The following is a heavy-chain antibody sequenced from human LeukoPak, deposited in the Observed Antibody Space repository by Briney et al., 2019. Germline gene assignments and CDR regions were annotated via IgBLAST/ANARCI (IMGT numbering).Heavy chain of an antibody. Sequence: PGRSLRLSCAASGFTFSSYAMHWVRQAPGKGLEWVAVTSYDGSNKYYADSVKGRFTISRDNSKNTLYLQMNSLRAEDTAVYYCAREEDWLLYPFDYWGQGTLVTVSS. CDR1: GFTFSSYA. D-gene: IGHD3/OR15-3a*01. CDR2: TSYDGSNK. J-gene: IGHJ4*02. CDR3: AREEDWLLYPFDY. V-gene: IGHV3-30-3*01.